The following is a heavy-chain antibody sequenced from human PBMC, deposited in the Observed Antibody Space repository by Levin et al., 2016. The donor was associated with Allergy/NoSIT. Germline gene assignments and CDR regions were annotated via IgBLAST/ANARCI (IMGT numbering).Heavy chain of an antibody. Sequence: GESLKISCAAAGYTFDDFGMSWVRQVPGKGLEWVASISWNGGATGHADSVKGRFTISRDSARNSLYLQMSRLRAEDTAVYYCAKGRTSGSYSSDYWGQGTRVTVSS. CDR1: GYTFDDFG. J-gene: IGHJ4*02. CDR3: AKGRTSGSYSSDY. D-gene: IGHD1-26*01. CDR2: ISWNGGAT. V-gene: IGHV3-20*04.